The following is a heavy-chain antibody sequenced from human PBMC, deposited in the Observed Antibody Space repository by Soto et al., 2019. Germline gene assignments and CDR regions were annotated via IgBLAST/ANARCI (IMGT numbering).Heavy chain of an antibody. Sequence: PSETLSLTCTVSGGSISSYYWSWIRQPPGKGLEWIGYIYYSGSTNYNPSLKSRVTISVDTSKNQFSLKLSSVTAADTAVYYCARRGAGTHFGLYYYYYMDVWGKGTTVTVSS. D-gene: IGHD1-7*01. CDR3: ARRGAGTHFGLYYYYYMDV. CDR2: IYYSGST. V-gene: IGHV4-59*08. J-gene: IGHJ6*03. CDR1: GGSISSYY.